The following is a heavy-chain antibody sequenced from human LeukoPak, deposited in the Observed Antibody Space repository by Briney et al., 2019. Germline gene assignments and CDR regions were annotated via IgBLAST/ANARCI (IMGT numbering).Heavy chain of an antibody. Sequence: GGSLRLSCAASGFTVSSNYINWVRQAPGKGLEWVSSISSSSSYIYYADSLKGRFTISRDNAKNSLYLQINNLRAEGTAVYYCARWGATAFDYWGQGTLVTVSS. CDR2: ISSSSSYI. D-gene: IGHD1-26*01. V-gene: IGHV3-21*01. CDR1: GFTVSSNY. CDR3: ARWGATAFDY. J-gene: IGHJ4*02.